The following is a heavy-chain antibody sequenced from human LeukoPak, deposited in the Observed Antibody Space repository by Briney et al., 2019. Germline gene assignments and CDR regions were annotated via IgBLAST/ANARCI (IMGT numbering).Heavy chain of an antibody. CDR3: ARGAPWAGGLDP. V-gene: IGHV1-46*01. D-gene: IGHD1-26*01. J-gene: IGHJ5*02. CDR1: GYTFTSYY. Sequence: ASVQVSCKASGYTFTSYYMHWVRQAPGQGLDWMGIINPSGCSTSYAQKFQGRVTMTRDTSTSTVYMELSSLRSEDTAVYYCARGAPWAGGLDPWGQGTLVTVSS. CDR2: INPSGCST.